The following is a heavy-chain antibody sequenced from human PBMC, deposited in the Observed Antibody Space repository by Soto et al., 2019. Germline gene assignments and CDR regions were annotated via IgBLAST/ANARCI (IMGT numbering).Heavy chain of an antibody. Sequence: SETLSLTCTVSGGSVSSSNYYWGWIRQSPGKGLEWIGSIYYSGSTYYNPSLESRVTISVDKSKNQFSLKVISVTAADTAVYYCARLEGLATISYYFDYWGQGTLDTVSS. CDR2: IYYSGST. CDR3: ARLEGLATISYYFDY. V-gene: IGHV4-39*01. D-gene: IGHD3-9*01. CDR1: GGSVSSSNYY. J-gene: IGHJ4*02.